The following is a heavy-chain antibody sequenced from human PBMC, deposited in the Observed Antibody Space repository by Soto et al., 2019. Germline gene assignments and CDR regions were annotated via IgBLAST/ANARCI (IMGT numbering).Heavy chain of an antibody. J-gene: IGHJ2*01. V-gene: IGHV4-34*01. D-gene: IGHD3-3*01. CDR2: INHSGST. CDR1: GGSFSGYY. Sequence: QVQLQQWGAGLLKPSETLSLTCAVYGGSFSGYYWSWIRQPPGKGLEWIGEINHSGSTNYNPSLKXXVTXXXXXXXXXXXXXXXXXXXXXXXXYYCARVKRGFWSGTAIDLWGRGTLVTVXX. CDR3: ARVKRGFWSGTAIDL.